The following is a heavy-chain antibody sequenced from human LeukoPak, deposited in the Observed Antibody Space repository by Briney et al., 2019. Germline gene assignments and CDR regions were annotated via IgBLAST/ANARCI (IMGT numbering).Heavy chain of an antibody. CDR1: GGTFSSYA. CDR2: IIPIFGTA. Sequence: SVKVSCKASGGTFSSYAISWVRQAPGQGLEWMGGIIPIFGTANYAQKFQGRVTITADESTSTAYMELSSLRSEDTAVYYCARETIAATGKFDYWGQGTLVTVSS. D-gene: IGHD6-13*01. J-gene: IGHJ4*02. CDR3: ARETIAATGKFDY. V-gene: IGHV1-69*13.